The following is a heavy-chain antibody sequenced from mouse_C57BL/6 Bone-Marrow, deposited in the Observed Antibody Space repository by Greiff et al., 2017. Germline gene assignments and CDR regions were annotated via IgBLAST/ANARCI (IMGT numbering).Heavy chain of an antibody. CDR2: IDPSDSET. V-gene: IGHV1-52*01. Sequence: QVQLQQPGAELVRPGSSVKLSCKASGYTFTSYWMHWVKQRPIQGLEWIGNIDPSDSETHYNQKFKDKATLTVDKSSSTAYMQLRSLTSEDSAVYYCAREDGWGFAYWGQGTLVTVSA. J-gene: IGHJ3*01. CDR3: AREDGWGFAY. CDR1: GYTFTSYW. D-gene: IGHD1-2*01.